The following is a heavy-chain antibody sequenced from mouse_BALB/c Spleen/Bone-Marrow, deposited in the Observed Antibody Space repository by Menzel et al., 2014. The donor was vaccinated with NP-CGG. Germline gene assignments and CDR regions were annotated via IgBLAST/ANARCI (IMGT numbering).Heavy chain of an antibody. V-gene: IGHV5-9-2*01. CDR1: GFTFSSYG. D-gene: IGHD1-1*01. CDR3: ARQYGSSSFDY. CDR2: ISGGGSYT. J-gene: IGHJ2*01. Sequence: EVKLLESGGGLVKPGGSLKLSCAASGFTFSSYGMSWVRQTPEKRLEWVATISGGGSYTYYPASVKGRFTISKDNAKNNLYLQRSSLRSEDTALHYCARQYGSSSFDYWGQGTTLTVSS.